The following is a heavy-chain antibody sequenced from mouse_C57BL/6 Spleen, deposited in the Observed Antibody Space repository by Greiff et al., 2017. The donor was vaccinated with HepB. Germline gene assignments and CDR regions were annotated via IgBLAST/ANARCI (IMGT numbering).Heavy chain of an antibody. CDR1: GFTFSSYG. V-gene: IGHV5-6*02. Sequence: EVKLLESGGDLVKPGGSLKLSCAASGFTFSSYGMSWVRQTPDKRLEWVATISSGGSYTYYPDSVKGRFTISRDNAKNTLYLQMSSLKSEDTAMYYCARRWDYDGFAYWGQGTLVTVSA. J-gene: IGHJ3*01. CDR2: ISSGGSYT. CDR3: ARRWDYDGFAY. D-gene: IGHD2-4*01.